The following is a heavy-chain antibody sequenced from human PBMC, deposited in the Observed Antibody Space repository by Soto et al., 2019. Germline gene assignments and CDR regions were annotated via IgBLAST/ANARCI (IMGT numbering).Heavy chain of an antibody. CDR1: GGSISSYY. CDR2: IYYSGIT. J-gene: IGHJ3*02. D-gene: IGHD6-19*01. Sequence: PSETLSLTCTVSGGSISSYYWSWIRQPPGKGLEWIGYIYYSGITNYNPSLKSRVTISVDTSKNQFSLKLSSVTAADTAVYYCARQQWLVLNAFDIWGQGTMVTVSS. V-gene: IGHV4-59*01. CDR3: ARQQWLVLNAFDI.